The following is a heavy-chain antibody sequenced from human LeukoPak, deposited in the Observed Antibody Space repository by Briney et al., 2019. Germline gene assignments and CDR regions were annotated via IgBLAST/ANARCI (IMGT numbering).Heavy chain of an antibody. Sequence: GASVKVSCKASNYTLRNYGITWVRQAPGHGLEWLGWISADNGNPHYAQKIQDRVTMTTDTSTSTAYMELRSLRSDDTAVYYCAFDSSGYLEDFDYWGQGTVVTVSS. V-gene: IGHV1-18*01. CDR3: AFDSSGYLEDFDY. J-gene: IGHJ4*02. CDR2: ISADNGNP. CDR1: NYTLRNYG. D-gene: IGHD3-22*01.